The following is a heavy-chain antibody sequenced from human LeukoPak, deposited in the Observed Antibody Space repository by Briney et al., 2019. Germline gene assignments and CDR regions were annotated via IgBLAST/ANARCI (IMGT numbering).Heavy chain of an antibody. CDR3: ARDSGLMVRGVIISFYYYYYGMDV. Sequence: ASVKVSCKASGGTFSSYAIIWVRQAPGQGLEWMGGIIPIFGTANYAQKFQGRVTITADKSTSTAYMELSSLRSEDTAVYYCARDSGLMVRGVIISFYYYYYGMDVWGQGTTVTVSS. D-gene: IGHD3-10*01. V-gene: IGHV1-69*06. CDR1: GGTFSSYA. CDR2: IIPIFGTA. J-gene: IGHJ6*02.